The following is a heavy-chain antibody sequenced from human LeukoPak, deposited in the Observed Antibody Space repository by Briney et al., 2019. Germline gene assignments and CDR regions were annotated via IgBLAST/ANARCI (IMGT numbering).Heavy chain of an antibody. D-gene: IGHD3-9*01. J-gene: IGHJ4*02. V-gene: IGHV4-59*01. Sequence: PSETLSLTCAVYGGSFSGYYWSWIRQPPGKGLEWIGYIYYSGSTNYNPSLKSRVTISVDTSKNQFSLKLSSVIAADTAVYYCARAPYDILTGYSPFDYWGQGTLVTVSS. CDR2: IYYSGST. CDR3: ARAPYDILTGYSPFDY. CDR1: GGSFSGYY.